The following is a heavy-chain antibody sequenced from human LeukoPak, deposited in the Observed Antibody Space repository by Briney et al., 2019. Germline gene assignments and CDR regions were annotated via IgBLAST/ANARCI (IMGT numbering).Heavy chain of an antibody. CDR1: GYIFTSYW. CDR3: ARPLMGLQAGYFDY. D-gene: IGHD5-24*01. CDR2: IYPGDSDT. J-gene: IGHJ4*02. Sequence: GESLQISCKGSGYIFTSYWIGWVRHVPGKGLEWMGIIYPGDSDTRYSPSFQGQVTISADKSISTAYLQWSSLKASDTAMYYCARPLMGLQAGYFDYWGQGTLVTVSS. V-gene: IGHV5-51*01.